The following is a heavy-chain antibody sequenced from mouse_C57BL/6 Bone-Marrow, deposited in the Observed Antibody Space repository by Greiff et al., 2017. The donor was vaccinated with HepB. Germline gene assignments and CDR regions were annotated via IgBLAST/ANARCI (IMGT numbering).Heavy chain of an antibody. D-gene: IGHD4-1*01. Sequence: VKLKQPGAELVRPGSSVKLSCKASGYTFTSYWMHWVKQRPIQGLEWIGNIDPSDSETHYNQKFKDKATLTVDKSSSTAYMQLSSLTSEDSAVYYCAREDWDWYFDVWGTGTTVTVSS. V-gene: IGHV1-52*01. CDR2: IDPSDSET. J-gene: IGHJ1*03. CDR1: GYTFTSYW. CDR3: AREDWDWYFDV.